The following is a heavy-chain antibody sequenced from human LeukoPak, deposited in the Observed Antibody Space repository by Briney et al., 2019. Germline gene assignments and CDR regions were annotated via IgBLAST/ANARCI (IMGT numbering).Heavy chain of an antibody. Sequence: SETLSLTCTVSGGSISSYYWSWIRQPPGKGLEWIGYIYYSGSTNYNPSLKSRVTISVDTSKNQFSLKLSSVTAAGTAVYYCARAEYYFDYWGQGTLVTVSS. CDR2: IYYSGST. V-gene: IGHV4-59*01. CDR3: ARAEYYFDY. J-gene: IGHJ4*02. D-gene: IGHD3-10*01. CDR1: GGSISSYY.